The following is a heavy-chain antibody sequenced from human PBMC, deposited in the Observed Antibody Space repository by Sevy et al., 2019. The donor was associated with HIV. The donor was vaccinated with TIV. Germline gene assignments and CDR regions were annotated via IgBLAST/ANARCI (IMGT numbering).Heavy chain of an antibody. CDR3: ARDRGEILSSAFDY. Sequence: GGSLRLSCVGSGFSFSDHRMHWVRQAPGKGLEWMADISYDGRNTKYKADSVKGRFTISRDNSKNTLYLQMNSLRAEDTAIYYCARDRGEILSSAFDYWGQGTLVTVSS. V-gene: IGHV3-30*03. CDR1: GFSFSDHR. D-gene: IGHD3-16*01. J-gene: IGHJ4*02. CDR2: ISYDGRNTK.